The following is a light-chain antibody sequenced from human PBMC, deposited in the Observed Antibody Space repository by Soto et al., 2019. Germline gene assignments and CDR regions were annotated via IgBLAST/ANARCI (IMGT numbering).Light chain of an antibody. CDR2: AAS. J-gene: IGKJ1*01. CDR1: RDVGSD. CDR3: QQTYSTPWT. Sequence: TQMTQSPLSLSASVGEKIIITCRASRDVGSDVSWYQQKPGQAPKLVIYAASNLYTGVPSRFSGRRSGTDFALTISSLQPEDFATIYCQQTYSTPWTFGQGTKVDI. V-gene: IGKV1-39*01.